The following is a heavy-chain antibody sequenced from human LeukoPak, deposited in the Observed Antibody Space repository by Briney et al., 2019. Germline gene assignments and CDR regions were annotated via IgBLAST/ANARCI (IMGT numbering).Heavy chain of an antibody. CDR3: AKAPTRSEGFDY. Sequence: PGGSLRLSCAASGFTFSSCAMSWVRQAPGKGLEGVSAISGSGGSTYYADSVKGRFTISRDNSKNTLYLQMNSLRAEDTAVYYCAKAPTRSEGFDYWGQGTLVTVSS. CDR2: ISGSGGST. CDR1: GFTFSSCA. V-gene: IGHV3-23*01. J-gene: IGHJ4*02.